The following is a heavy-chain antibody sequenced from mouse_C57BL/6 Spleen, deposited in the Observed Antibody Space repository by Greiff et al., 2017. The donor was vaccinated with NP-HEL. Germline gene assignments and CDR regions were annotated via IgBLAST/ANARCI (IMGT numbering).Heavy chain of an antibody. D-gene: IGHD2-4*01. CDR2: INPYNGGT. CDR1: GCTFTDYY. Sequence: VQLQQSGPVLVKPGASVKMSCKASGCTFTDYYMNWVKQSHGKSLEWIGVINPYNGGTSYNQKFKGKATLTVDKSSSTAYMELNSLTSEDSAVYYCARNRDYEGFAYWGQGTLVTVSA. V-gene: IGHV1-19*01. J-gene: IGHJ3*01. CDR3: ARNRDYEGFAY.